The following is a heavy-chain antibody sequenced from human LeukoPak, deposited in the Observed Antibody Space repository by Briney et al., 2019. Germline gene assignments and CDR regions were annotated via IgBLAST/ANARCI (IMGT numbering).Heavy chain of an antibody. D-gene: IGHD3-3*01. CDR2: INHSGST. V-gene: IGHV4-34*01. J-gene: IGHJ4*02. CDR3: ASANDYDFWSGYYWD. CDR1: GGSFNGYY. Sequence: SETLSLPCAVYGGSFNGYYWSWLRQPPGKGLEWIGEINHSGSTNYNPSLKSRVTISVDTSKNQFSLKLSSVTAADTAVYYCASANDYDFWSGYYWDWGQGTLVTVSS.